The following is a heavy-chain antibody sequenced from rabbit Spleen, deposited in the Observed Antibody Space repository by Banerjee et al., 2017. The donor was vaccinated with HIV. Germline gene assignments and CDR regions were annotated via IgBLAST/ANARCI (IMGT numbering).Heavy chain of an antibody. Sequence: QGQLMESGGGLVQPGGSLTLTCKASGLDLSSYYYMCWVRQAPGKGLELIACIYAGSRDTTYNASWAKGRFTTSKTSSTTVTLQITSLTAADTATYFCARDGYTTGAYRRSFPLWGQETLVTVS. CDR2: IYAGSRDTT. D-gene: IGHD7-1*01. CDR3: ARDGYTTGAYRRSFPL. CDR1: GLDLSSYYY. V-gene: IGHV1S45*01. J-gene: IGHJ4*01.